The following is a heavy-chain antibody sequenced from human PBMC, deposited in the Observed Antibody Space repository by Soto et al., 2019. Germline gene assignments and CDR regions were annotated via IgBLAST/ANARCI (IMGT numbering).Heavy chain of an antibody. Sequence: GGSLRLSCAASGFTFSSYAMSWVRQAPGKGLEWVSAISGSGGSTYYADSVKGRFTISRDNSKNTLYLQMNSLRAEDTAVYYCAKDQSASIVVVPAAILNWFDPWGQGTLVTVSS. CDR3: AKDQSASIVVVPAAILNWFDP. CDR1: GFTFSSYA. V-gene: IGHV3-23*01. J-gene: IGHJ5*02. D-gene: IGHD2-2*01. CDR2: ISGSGGST.